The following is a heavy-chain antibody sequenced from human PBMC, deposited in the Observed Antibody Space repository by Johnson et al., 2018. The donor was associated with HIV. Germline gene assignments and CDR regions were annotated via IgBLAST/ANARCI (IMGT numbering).Heavy chain of an antibody. CDR3: AKALEVASSDHSPHDAFDI. J-gene: IGHJ3*02. Sequence: DVQLAESGGGVARPGGSLRLSCAASGFTFDDYGMSWVRQAPGKGLEWVSGISWNSGSIGYADSVKGRFTISRDNAKNSLYLQMNSLRAEDTALYYCAKALEVASSDHSPHDAFDIWGQGTMVTVSS. D-gene: IGHD6-6*01. CDR2: ISWNSGSI. CDR1: GFTFDDYG. V-gene: IGHV3-20*04.